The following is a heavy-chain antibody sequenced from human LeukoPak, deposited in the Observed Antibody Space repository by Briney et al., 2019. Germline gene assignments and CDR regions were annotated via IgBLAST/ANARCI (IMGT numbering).Heavy chain of an antibody. Sequence: SETLSPTCTVSGGSISNHYRSWIRQAPGKGLEWIGYVYYSGSTNYNPSVKSRVTISVDTSNNQFSLRLSSVTAADTAVYYCAKHLTNAYYDMIWFDPWGQGTLVTVTS. CDR1: GGSISNHY. CDR3: AKHLTNAYYDMIWFDP. J-gene: IGHJ5*02. D-gene: IGHD3-16*01. CDR2: VYYSGST. V-gene: IGHV4-59*11.